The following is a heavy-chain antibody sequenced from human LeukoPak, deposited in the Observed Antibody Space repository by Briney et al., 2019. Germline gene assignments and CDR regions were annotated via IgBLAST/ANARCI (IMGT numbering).Heavy chain of an antibody. J-gene: IGHJ4*01. V-gene: IGHV4-59*12. D-gene: IGHD3-22*01. Sequence: SETLSLTCTVSGGSISSYYWSWIRQPPGKGLEWIGYIYYSGSTNYNPSLKSRVTISVDTSKNQFSLKLSSVTAADTAVYYCVRDGQYDSACFDFWGQGILVTVSS. CDR3: VRDGQYDSACFDF. CDR1: GGSISSYY. CDR2: IYYSGST.